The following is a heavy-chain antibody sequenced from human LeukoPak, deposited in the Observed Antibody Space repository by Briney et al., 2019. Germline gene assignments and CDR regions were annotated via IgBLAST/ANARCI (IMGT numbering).Heavy chain of an antibody. CDR3: ARVSGDSSGYYPDPFDY. CDR2: IGLSSSTI. Sequence: GGSLRLSCAASGFTFNSYTMNWVRQAPGKGLEWISYIGLSSSTISYADSVEGRFTISRDNAKNSLYLQMNSLRAEDTAVYYCARVSGDSSGYYPDPFDYWGQGTLVTVSS. D-gene: IGHD3-22*01. J-gene: IGHJ4*02. CDR1: GFTFNSYT. V-gene: IGHV3-48*04.